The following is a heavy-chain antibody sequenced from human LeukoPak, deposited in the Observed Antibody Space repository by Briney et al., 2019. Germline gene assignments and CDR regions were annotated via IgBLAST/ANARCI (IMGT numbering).Heavy chain of an antibody. D-gene: IGHD2-2*01. J-gene: IGHJ3*02. CDR3: ARGRLGYCSSTSCFDAFDI. Sequence: GGSLRLSCAASGFSFSTAGMNWVRQAPGKGLEWVSYIDTSSTTKNYADSVKGRFTISRDNAKNSLYLQMNSLRVEDTAVYYCARGRLGYCSSTSCFDAFDIWGQGTMVTVSS. V-gene: IGHV3-48*01. CDR2: IDTSSTTK. CDR1: GFSFSTAG.